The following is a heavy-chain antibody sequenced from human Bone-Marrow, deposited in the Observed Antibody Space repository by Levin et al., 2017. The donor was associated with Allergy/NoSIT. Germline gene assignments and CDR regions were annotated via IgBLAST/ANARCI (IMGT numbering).Heavy chain of an antibody. CDR3: ASPYLPPTFDAFDI. Sequence: GGSLRLSCKGSGYSFTSYWIGWVRQMPGKGLEWMGIIYPGDSDTRYSPSFQGQVTISADKSISTAYLQWSSLKASDTAMYYCASPYLPPTFDAFDIWGQGTMVTVSS. V-gene: IGHV5-51*01. CDR1: GYSFTSYW. J-gene: IGHJ3*02. CDR2: IYPGDSDT. D-gene: IGHD3-16*01.